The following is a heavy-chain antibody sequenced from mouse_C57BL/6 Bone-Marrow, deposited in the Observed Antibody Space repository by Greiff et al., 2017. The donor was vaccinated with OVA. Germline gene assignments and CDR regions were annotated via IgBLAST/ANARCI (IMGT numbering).Heavy chain of an antibody. V-gene: IGHV1-82*01. D-gene: IGHD1-1*02. CDR1: GYAFSSSW. J-gene: IGHJ1*03. CDR3: AMNTMV. Sequence: VQLQQSGPELVKPGASVKISCKASGYAFSSSWMNWVKQRPGKGLEWIGRIYPGDGDTNYNGKFTGKATLTADKSFSTAYMQLSSLISVDSAVYFCAMNTMVWGTGTTVTVSS. CDR2: IYPGDGDT.